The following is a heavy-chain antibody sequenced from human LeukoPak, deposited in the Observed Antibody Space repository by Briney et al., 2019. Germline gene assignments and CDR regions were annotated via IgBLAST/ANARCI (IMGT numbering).Heavy chain of an antibody. J-gene: IGHJ4*02. V-gene: IGHV4-31*01. CDR2: IYYSGST. D-gene: IGHD3-10*01. CDR1: GGSISRGGYY. Sequence: SETLSLTCTVSGGSISRGGYYWSWIRPHPGKGLEWIGYIYYSGSTYYNPSPKSQVTISVDTSKTQFSLELSSVTASDTAVYYCARRYGDFDYWGQGTLVTVSS. CDR3: ARRYGDFDY.